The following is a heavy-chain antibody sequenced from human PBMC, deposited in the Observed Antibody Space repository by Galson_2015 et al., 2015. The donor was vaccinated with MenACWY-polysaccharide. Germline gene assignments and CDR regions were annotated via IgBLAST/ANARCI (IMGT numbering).Heavy chain of an antibody. CDR2: ITGSGGIT. CDR3: AKTRWKYLDSWLDY. Sequence: SLRLSCAASGFTFSSYAMNWVRQAPGKGLEWVSFITGSGGITLYTDSVKGRFTISRDNSKNTLYLQMNSLRAEDTAVYYCAKTRWKYLDSWLDYWGQGTLVTVSS. CDR1: GFTFSSYA. V-gene: IGHV3-23*01. J-gene: IGHJ4*02. D-gene: IGHD5-24*01.